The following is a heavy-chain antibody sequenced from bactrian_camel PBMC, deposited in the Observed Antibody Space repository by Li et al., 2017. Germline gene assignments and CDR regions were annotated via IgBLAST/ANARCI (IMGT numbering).Heavy chain of an antibody. J-gene: IGHJ6*01. Sequence: HVQLVESGGGSVLAGGSLRLSCAASGYTVSTGLSAWFRQAPGKEREGVAVIDIDGSTNYADSVEDRFTISRDNTKNTLYLQRNSLSPEDTAKYYCSAVDFDESPPGGACTAQEAVFFGRWGRGTQVTVS. CDR2: IDIDGST. CDR3: SAVDFDESPPGGACTAQEAVFFGR. D-gene: IGHD6*01. CDR1: GYTVSTGL. V-gene: IGHV3S53*01.